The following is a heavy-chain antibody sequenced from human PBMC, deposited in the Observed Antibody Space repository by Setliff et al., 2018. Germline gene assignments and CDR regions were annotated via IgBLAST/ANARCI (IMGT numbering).Heavy chain of an antibody. Sequence: GGSLRLSCVASGFTFSGYWMHWVRQVPGKGLMWVGRITPGGVTTHADSVKGRFTISRDNAKNSLYLRMNSLRAEDTAVYYCARVAGRGRYWYFDLWGRGTLVTVSS. CDR1: GFTFSGYW. CDR3: ARVAGRGRYWYFDL. J-gene: IGHJ2*01. CDR2: ITPGGVT. V-gene: IGHV3-74*03.